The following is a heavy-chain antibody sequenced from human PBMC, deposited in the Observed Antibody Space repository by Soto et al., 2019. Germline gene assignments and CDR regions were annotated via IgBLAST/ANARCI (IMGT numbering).Heavy chain of an antibody. CDR1: GYTFTSYG. V-gene: IGHV1-18*01. CDR2: ISAYNGNT. Sequence: QVQLVQSGAEVKKPGASVKVSCKASGYTFTSYGISWVRQAPGQGLEWMGWISAYNGNTNYAKKHQGRVTMTTDTSTSTAYMELKRLRSDDTPVYYCARGEWQWLVTVYYFYDLDVFGQGTTVTVSS. CDR3: ARGEWQWLVTVYYFYDLDV. D-gene: IGHD6-19*01. J-gene: IGHJ6*02.